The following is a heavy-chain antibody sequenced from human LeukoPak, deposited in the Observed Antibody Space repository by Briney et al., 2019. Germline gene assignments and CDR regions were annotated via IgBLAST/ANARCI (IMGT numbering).Heavy chain of an antibody. V-gene: IGHV3-30-3*01. D-gene: IGHD1-26*01. J-gene: IGHJ3*02. Sequence: GGSLRLACAASGFTFSSYAMHWVRQAPGKGLEWVAVISYDGSNKYYADSVKGRFTISRDNSKNTLYLQMNSLRAEDTAVYYCARDSTLQWELRDHDAFDIWGQGTMVTVSS. CDR2: ISYDGSNK. CDR1: GFTFSSYA. CDR3: ARDSTLQWELRDHDAFDI.